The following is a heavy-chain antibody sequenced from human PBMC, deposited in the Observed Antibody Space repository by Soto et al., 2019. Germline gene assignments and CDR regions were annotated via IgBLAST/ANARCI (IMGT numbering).Heavy chain of an antibody. Sequence: PGGSLRLSCAASGFTFSSYAMSWVRQAPGKGLEWVSSISSSSSYIYYADSVKGRFTISRDNAKNSLYLQMNSLRAEDTAVYYCARDRKQAGYWGQGTLVTVSS. CDR3: ARDRKQAGY. V-gene: IGHV3-21*01. CDR2: ISSSSSYI. J-gene: IGHJ4*02. CDR1: GFTFSSYA. D-gene: IGHD6-25*01.